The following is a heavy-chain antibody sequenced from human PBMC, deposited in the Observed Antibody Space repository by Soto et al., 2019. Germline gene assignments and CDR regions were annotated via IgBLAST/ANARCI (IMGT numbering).Heavy chain of an antibody. V-gene: IGHV3-74*01. CDR2: INSDGSGT. D-gene: IGHD2-21*02. CDR1: GFTFSSYW. J-gene: IGHJ5*02. CDR3: ERGAYCAGDCSFP. Sequence: EVQLVESGGGLVQPGGSLRLSCAASGFTFSSYWMHWVRQAPGKGLVWVSRINSDGSGTTYADSVKGRFTISRDNAKNTLYVQMNSLRVEGTAVYYCERGAYCAGDCSFPWGQGTLVTVSS.